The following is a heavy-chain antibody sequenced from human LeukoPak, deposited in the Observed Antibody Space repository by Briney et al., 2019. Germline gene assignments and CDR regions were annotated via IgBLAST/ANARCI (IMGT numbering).Heavy chain of an antibody. V-gene: IGHV3-7*03. CDR3: AKDKFSVAVVADRLKWFDP. CDR1: GFTFSRYW. Sequence: GGSLRLSCAASGFTFSRYWMNWVRQAPGKGLEWVANINQDGSEKFYVDSVNGRFTISRDNAKNSLFLQMNSLRADDTAVYYCAKDKFSVAVVADRLKWFDPWGQGTLVTVSS. CDR2: INQDGSEK. J-gene: IGHJ5*02. D-gene: IGHD2-15*01.